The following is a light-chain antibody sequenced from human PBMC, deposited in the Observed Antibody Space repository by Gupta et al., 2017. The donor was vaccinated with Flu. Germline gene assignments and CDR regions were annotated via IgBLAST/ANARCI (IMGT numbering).Light chain of an antibody. CDR1: SSDVGGYNY. V-gene: IGLV2-8*01. CDR2: EVD. Sequence: VTISCTGTSSDVGGYNYVSWYQQHPGKAPKVMIYEVDKRPSGVPDRFSGSKSGNTASLTVSGLQAEDEADYYCSSYAGSNYPYVFGTGTKVTVL. J-gene: IGLJ1*01. CDR3: SSYAGSNYPYV.